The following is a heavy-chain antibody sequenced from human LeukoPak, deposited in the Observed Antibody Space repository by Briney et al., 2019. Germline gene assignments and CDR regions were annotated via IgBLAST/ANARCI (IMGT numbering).Heavy chain of an antibody. CDR2: ISYDGSNK. J-gene: IGHJ4*02. V-gene: IGHV3-30*04. Sequence: GGSLRLSCAASGFTFSSYAMHWVRQAPGKGLEWVAVISYDGSNKYYADSVKGRFTISRDNSKNTLYPQMNSLRAEDTAVYYCARDYQLYGSGSYYELDYWGQGTLVTVSS. D-gene: IGHD3-10*01. CDR3: ARDYQLYGSGSYYELDY. CDR1: GFTFSSYA.